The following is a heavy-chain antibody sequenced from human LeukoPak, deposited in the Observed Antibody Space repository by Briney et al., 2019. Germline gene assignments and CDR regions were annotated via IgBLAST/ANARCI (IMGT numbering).Heavy chain of an antibody. CDR2: IIPIFGIA. J-gene: IGHJ6*03. Sequence: GASVKVSCKASGGTFSSYAISWVRQAPGQGLEWMGGIIPIFGIANYAQKFQGRVTITADESTSTAYMELSSLRSEDTAVYYCARGDPASSGYHYNYYMDVWGKGTTVTVSS. CDR3: ARGDPASSGYHYNYYMDV. D-gene: IGHD3-22*01. CDR1: GGTFSSYA. V-gene: IGHV1-69*13.